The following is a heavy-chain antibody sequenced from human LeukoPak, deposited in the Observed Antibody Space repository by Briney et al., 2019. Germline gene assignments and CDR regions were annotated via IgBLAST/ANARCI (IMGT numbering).Heavy chain of an antibody. D-gene: IGHD2-2*01. Sequence: SETLSLTCGVSGYSISNTYYWGWIRQPPGKGLEWIASIYNSGSTYYNPSLKSRVTISVDTSKNQFSLNLSSVTAADTAVYYCARGGSSSNFYVYWGQGTLVTVSS. CDR1: GYSISNTYY. J-gene: IGHJ4*02. V-gene: IGHV4-38-2*01. CDR3: ARGGSSSNFYVY. CDR2: IYNSGST.